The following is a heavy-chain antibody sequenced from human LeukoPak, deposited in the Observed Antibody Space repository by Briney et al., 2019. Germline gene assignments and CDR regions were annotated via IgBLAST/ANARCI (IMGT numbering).Heavy chain of an antibody. J-gene: IGHJ4*02. CDR2: IYYSGST. CDR3: ASPDNWNDESFDY. CDR1: GGSISSSSYY. V-gene: IGHV4-39*01. D-gene: IGHD1-20*01. Sequence: SETLSLTCTVSGGSISSSSYYWGWIRQPPGTGLEWIGSIYYSGSTYYNPSLKSRVTISVDTSKNQFSLKLSSVTAADTAVYYCASPDNWNDESFDYWGQGTLVTVSS.